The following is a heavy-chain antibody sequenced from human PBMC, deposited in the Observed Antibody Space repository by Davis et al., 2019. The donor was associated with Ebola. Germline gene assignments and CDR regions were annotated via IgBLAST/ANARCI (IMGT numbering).Heavy chain of an antibody. CDR1: GDSVSGKSGA. Sequence: PSETLSLTCAISGDSVSGKSGAWNWIRQSSSRGLEWLGRTYYTSKWYNHYAASVKSRTTINADTSKNEFSLQLNSVTPEDTAVYYCARGWLRTGLDIWGQGTMVIVSS. J-gene: IGHJ3*02. CDR3: ARGWLRTGLDI. CDR2: TYYTSKWYN. V-gene: IGHV6-1*01. D-gene: IGHD3/OR15-3a*01.